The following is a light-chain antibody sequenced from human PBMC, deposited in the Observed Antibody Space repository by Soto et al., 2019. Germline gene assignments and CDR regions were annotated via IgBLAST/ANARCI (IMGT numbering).Light chain of an antibody. Sequence: DIQLTQSPSFLSASVGDRVTITCRASQGISNYLACYQQEPGKAPKLLIYFTSTLQSGVPSRFSGSGSGTDFTLTIRSLQPEDCTTYLCQQFKTYPITFGGGTQVEIK. CDR3: QQFKTYPIT. CDR1: QGISNY. J-gene: IGKJ4*01. V-gene: IGKV1-9*01. CDR2: FTS.